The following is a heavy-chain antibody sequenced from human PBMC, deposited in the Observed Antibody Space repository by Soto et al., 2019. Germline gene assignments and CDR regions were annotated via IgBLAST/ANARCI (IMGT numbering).Heavy chain of an antibody. CDR3: ATFLRFTAGYYYYYALNV. D-gene: IGHD6-19*01. V-gene: IGHV1-24*01. CDR1: GHTVTGLS. CDR2: FDPEYGET. Sequence: ASVKVSCKGSGHTVTGLSMHWVRQAPGQRLEWMGGFDPEYGETIYAQRFQGRVTMTEDTSTDTASMELSSLRSEDTAVYYCATFLRFTAGYYYYYALNVWGQGTTVTVSS. J-gene: IGHJ6*02.